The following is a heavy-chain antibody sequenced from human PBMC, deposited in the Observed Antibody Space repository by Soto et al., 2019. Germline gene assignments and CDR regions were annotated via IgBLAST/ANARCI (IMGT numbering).Heavy chain of an antibody. D-gene: IGHD2-15*01. CDR3: AKEVCSGGSCYAEYFQH. J-gene: IGHJ1*01. CDR1: GFTFSSYA. Sequence: EVQLLESGGGLVQPGGSLRLSCAASGFTFSSYAMSWVRQAPGKGLEWVSAISGSGGSTYYADSVKGRFTSSRDNSKSTLYLQMNSLRAEDTAVYYCAKEVCSGGSCYAEYFQHWGQGTLVTVSS. V-gene: IGHV3-23*01. CDR2: ISGSGGST.